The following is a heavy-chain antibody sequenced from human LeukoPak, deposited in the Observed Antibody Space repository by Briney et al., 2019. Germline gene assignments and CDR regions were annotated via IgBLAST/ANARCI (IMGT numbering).Heavy chain of an antibody. CDR2: ISYSGTT. J-gene: IGHJ5*02. D-gene: IGHD4-17*01. CDR1: GVSISTATYF. CDR3: ARVGDYGDWRGLDP. Sequence: SETLSLTCTVSGVSISTATYFWGWIRQTPGKGLEWIESISYSGTTYYNASLQSRVTISADTSKNQFSLKLSSVTAADTAVYYCARVGDYGDWRGLDPWGQGTLVTVSP. V-gene: IGHV4-39*01.